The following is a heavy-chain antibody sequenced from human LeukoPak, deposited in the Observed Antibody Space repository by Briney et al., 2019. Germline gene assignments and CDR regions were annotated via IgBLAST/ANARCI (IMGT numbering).Heavy chain of an antibody. Sequence: LPGGSLRLSCAASGFTFSSYAMHWVRQAPGKGLEWVAVISYDGSNKYYADSVKGRFTISRDNSKNTLYLQMNSLRAEDTAVYYCARDEQWLAQGPGNYWGQGTLVTVSS. CDR3: ARDEQWLAQGPGNY. V-gene: IGHV3-30-3*01. J-gene: IGHJ4*02. D-gene: IGHD6-19*01. CDR2: ISYDGSNK. CDR1: GFTFSSYA.